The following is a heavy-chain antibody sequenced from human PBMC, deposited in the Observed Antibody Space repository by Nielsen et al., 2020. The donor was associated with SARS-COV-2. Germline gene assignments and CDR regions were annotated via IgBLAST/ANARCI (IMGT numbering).Heavy chain of an antibody. J-gene: IGHJ4*02. Sequence: GGSLRLSCAASGFTVSSNYMSWVRQAPGKGLEWVSAISGSGGSTYYADSVKGRFTISRDNSKNTLYLQMNSLRAEDTAVYYCAKDATIWSGYYSDYWGQGTLVTVSS. CDR1: GFTVSSNY. CDR3: AKDATIWSGYYSDY. CDR2: ISGSGGST. D-gene: IGHD3-3*01. V-gene: IGHV3-23*01.